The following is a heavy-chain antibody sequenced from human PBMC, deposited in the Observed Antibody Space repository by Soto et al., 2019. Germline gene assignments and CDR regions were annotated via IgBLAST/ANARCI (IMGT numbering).Heavy chain of an antibody. CDR3: ARMRGSGDYGMDV. CDR1: GGSISNYY. V-gene: IGHV4-59*08. D-gene: IGHD3-10*01. Sequence: QVQLQESGPGLVKPSETLSLTCTVSGGSISNYYWSWSRQPPGKGLEWIGYISDSGSNNYNPSLKSRLTISADTSKNQFSLKLSDVTAADTAVYYWARMRGSGDYGMDVWGQGTTVTVSS. J-gene: IGHJ6*02. CDR2: ISDSGSN.